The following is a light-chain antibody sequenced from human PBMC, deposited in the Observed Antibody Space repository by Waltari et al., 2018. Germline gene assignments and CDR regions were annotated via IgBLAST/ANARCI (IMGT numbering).Light chain of an antibody. J-gene: IGLJ7*01. CDR1: RSNIGTNY. CDR3: GTWDSSLSGAV. V-gene: IGLV1-51*02. Sequence: QSVLTQPPSVSAAPGQRVTISCSGGRSNIGTNYVSWYRQFPGTAPKLLTYENTERPSGIPGRFSGSKSGTSATLDITGLQAGDEADYYCGTWDSSLSGAVFGGGTHLTVL. CDR2: ENT.